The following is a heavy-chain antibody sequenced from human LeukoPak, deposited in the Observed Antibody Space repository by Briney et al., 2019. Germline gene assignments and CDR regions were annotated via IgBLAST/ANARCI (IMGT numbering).Heavy chain of an antibody. CDR1: GDSVASNSAA. V-gene: IGHV6-1*01. J-gene: IGHJ5*02. D-gene: IGHD6-19*01. CDR2: TYYRPKWYN. Sequence: SQTLSLTCAISGDSVASNSAAWNWIRQSPSRGLECLGRTYYRPKWYNDYAVSVKSRITINPDTSKNQFSLQLTPVPPEDTAVYYCARDLRVIIAVAGGFDPWGQGTLVTVSS. CDR3: ARDLRVIIAVAGGFDP.